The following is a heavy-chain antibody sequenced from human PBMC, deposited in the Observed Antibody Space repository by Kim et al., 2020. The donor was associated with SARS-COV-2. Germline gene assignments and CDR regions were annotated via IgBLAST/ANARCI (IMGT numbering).Heavy chain of an antibody. Sequence: GGSLRLSCSASGFTFSSYAMHWVRQAPGKGLEYVSAISSNGGSTYYADSVKGRFTISRDNSKNTLYLQMSSLRAEDTAVYYCVKGRPGQQLVPGLFDYWGQGTLVTVSS. CDR3: VKGRPGQQLVPGLFDY. CDR2: ISSNGGST. V-gene: IGHV3-64D*09. J-gene: IGHJ4*02. CDR1: GFTFSSYA. D-gene: IGHD6-6*01.